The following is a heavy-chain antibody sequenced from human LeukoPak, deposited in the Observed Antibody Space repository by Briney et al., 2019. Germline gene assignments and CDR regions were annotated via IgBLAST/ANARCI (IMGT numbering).Heavy chain of an antibody. CDR1: GYTFTSYG. CDR2: ISPYNGDT. Sequence: ASVKVSCKASGYTFTSYGISWVRQAPGQGLEWMAWISPYNGDTKSTQRFQGRVTMTTDTSTNTAYMELRSLTSDDTAVYYCARDLFGSGGNYYYYMDVWGKGTTVTISS. D-gene: IGHD3-10*01. V-gene: IGHV1-18*01. J-gene: IGHJ6*03. CDR3: ARDLFGSGGNYYYYMDV.